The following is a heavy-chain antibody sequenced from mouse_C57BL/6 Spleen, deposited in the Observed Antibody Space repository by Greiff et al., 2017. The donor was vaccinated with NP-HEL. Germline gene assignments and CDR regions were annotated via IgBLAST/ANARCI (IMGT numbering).Heavy chain of an antibody. CDR2: INPSTGGT. J-gene: IGHJ2*01. D-gene: IGHD1-2*01. V-gene: IGHV1-53*01. CDR1: GYTFTSYW. Sequence: QVQLQQPGAELVKPGASVKLSCKASGYTFTSYWMHWVKQRPGRGLEWIGEINPSTGGTTYNQKFKAKATLTVDKSSSTAYMQLKSLTSEDSAVYYCARDGITTAFYFDYWGQGTTLTVSS. CDR3: ARDGITTAFYFDY.